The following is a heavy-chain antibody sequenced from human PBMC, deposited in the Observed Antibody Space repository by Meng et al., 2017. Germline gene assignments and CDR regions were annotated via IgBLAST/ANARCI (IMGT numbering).Heavy chain of an antibody. CDR1: GFTFSSYS. CDR3: AISLVATRDIDY. J-gene: IGHJ4*02. V-gene: IGHV3-21*01. Sequence: VQLVESGGGLVKPGGSLRLPRAASGFTFSSYSMNWVRQAPGKGLEWVSSISSSSSYIYYADSVKGRFTISRDNAKNSLYLQMNSLRAEDTAVYYCAISLVATRDIDYWGQGTLVTVSS. D-gene: IGHD5-12*01. CDR2: ISSSSSYI.